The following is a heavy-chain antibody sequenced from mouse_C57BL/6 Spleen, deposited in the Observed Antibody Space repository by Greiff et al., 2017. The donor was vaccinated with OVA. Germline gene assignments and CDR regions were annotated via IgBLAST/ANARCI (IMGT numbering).Heavy chain of an antibody. J-gene: IGHJ1*03. D-gene: IGHD1-1*01. V-gene: IGHV1-42*01. CDR3: ARKKRGGGNLDV. CDR2: INPSTGGT. Sequence: VQLQQSGPELVKPGASVKISCKASGYSFTGYYMNWVKQSPEKSLEWIGEINPSTGGTTYNQKFKAKATLTVDKSSSTAYMPLRSLTSEDSAVYYWARKKRGGGNLDVGATGTTVTVPS. CDR1: GYSFTGYY.